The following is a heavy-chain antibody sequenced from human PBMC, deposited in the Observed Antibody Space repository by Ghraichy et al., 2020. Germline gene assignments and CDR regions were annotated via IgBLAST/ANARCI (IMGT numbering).Heavy chain of an antibody. J-gene: IGHJ4*02. Sequence: GGSLRLSCAASGFTFDDYGMSWVRQAPGKGLEWVSGINWNGGSTGYADSVKGRFTISRDNAKNSLYLQMNSLRAEDTALYYCAREKYGDYDYYFDYWGQGTLVTVSS. D-gene: IGHD4-17*01. CDR2: INWNGGST. V-gene: IGHV3-20*04. CDR1: GFTFDDYG. CDR3: AREKYGDYDYYFDY.